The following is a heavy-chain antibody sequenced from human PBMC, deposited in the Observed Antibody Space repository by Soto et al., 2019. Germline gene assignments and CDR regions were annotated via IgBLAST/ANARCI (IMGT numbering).Heavy chain of an antibody. CDR3: ARGGTVTRY. CDR1: GHTFTNLA. V-gene: IGHV1-3*01. Sequence: VKVSCKVSGHTFTNLAMHWVRQAPGQRLEWMGWINAGNGNTKYSQKFQGRVTITRDTSASTAYMELSSLRSEDTAVYYCARGGTVTRYWGQGTLVTVSS. CDR2: INAGNGNT. J-gene: IGHJ4*02. D-gene: IGHD4-17*01.